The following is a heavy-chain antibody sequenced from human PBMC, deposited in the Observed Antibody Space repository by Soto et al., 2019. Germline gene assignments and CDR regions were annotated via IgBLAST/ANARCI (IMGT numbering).Heavy chain of an antibody. Sequence: QVQLQESGPGLVKPSQTLSLTCTVSGGSISSGGYYWSWIRQHPGKGLEWIGYIYYSGSTYYNPSLKRRVTISVDTSKNQFSLKLSSVTAADTAVYYCGRVGAGGFGELLALDYWGQGTLVTVSS. CDR2: IYYSGST. CDR1: GGSISSGGYY. J-gene: IGHJ4*02. CDR3: GRVGAGGFGELLALDY. V-gene: IGHV4-31*03. D-gene: IGHD3-10*01.